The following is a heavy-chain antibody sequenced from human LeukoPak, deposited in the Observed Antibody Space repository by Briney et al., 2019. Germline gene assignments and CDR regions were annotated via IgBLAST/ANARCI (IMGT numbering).Heavy chain of an antibody. CDR3: ARRGHGSSWYFFDY. CDR1: GYSFTDYW. Sequence: GESLKISCKASGYSFTDYWIGWVRQMPGKGLEWMGIFYAGGSESRYSPSFQGQVAISVDKSISTAYLQWSSLKASDTAMCYCARRGHGSSWYFFDYWGQGTLVTVSS. CDR2: FYAGGSES. J-gene: IGHJ4*02. V-gene: IGHV5-51*01. D-gene: IGHD6-13*01.